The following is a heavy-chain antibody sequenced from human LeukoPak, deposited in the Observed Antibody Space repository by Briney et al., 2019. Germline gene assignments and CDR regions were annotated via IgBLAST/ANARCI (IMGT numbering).Heavy chain of an antibody. CDR2: IWYDGSNK. V-gene: IGHV3-33*08. D-gene: IGHD3-10*01. CDR3: ARDYGSGIDC. CDR1: GFKFSSFG. J-gene: IGHJ4*02. Sequence: GGSLRLSCAASGFKFSSFGMHWVRQAPGKGLEWVAIIWYDGSNKYYADSVKGRFTISRDNSKNTLDLQMNSLRAEDTALYYCARDYGSGIDCWGQGTLVTVSS.